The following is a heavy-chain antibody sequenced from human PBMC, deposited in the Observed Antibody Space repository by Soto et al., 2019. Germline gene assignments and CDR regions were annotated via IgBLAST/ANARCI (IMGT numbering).Heavy chain of an antibody. D-gene: IGHD6-13*01. Sequence: PGGSLRLSCAASGFTFSSYGMHWVRQAPGKGLEWVAVIWYDGSNKYYADSVKGRFTISRDNSKNTLYLQMNSLRAEDTAVYYCARGDRSWYSSSYPVARGLIDYWGQGTLVTVSS. V-gene: IGHV3-33*01. CDR1: GFTFSSYG. J-gene: IGHJ4*02. CDR3: ARGDRSWYSSSYPVARGLIDY. CDR2: IWYDGSNK.